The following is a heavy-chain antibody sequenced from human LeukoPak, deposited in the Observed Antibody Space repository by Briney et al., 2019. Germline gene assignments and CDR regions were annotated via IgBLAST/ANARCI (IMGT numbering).Heavy chain of an antibody. D-gene: IGHD6-19*01. J-gene: IGHJ4*02. CDR2: INPKSGDT. CDR1: GYTFTDYY. Sequence: GASVKVSCKASGYTFTDYYMHWVRQAPGQTFEWLAWINPKSGDTHYTQKFHGRVTVTTDTSITSVYMELSGLQSDDTAVYYCVRDLTGGSGDWGQGTLVTVSS. CDR3: VRDLTGGSGD. V-gene: IGHV1-2*02.